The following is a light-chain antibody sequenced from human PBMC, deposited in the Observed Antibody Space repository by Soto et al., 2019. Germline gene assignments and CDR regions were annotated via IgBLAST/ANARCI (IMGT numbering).Light chain of an antibody. J-gene: IGKJ2*01. CDR2: DAS. V-gene: IGKV1-5*01. CDR3: QQYNSYSYT. CDR1: QSISRL. Sequence: DIQMTQSPSTLSASVGDRVTITCRASQSISRLLAWYQQKPGKAPKLLIYDASNLESGVPSRFSGSGSGTEFPLTISSLQPDDFVTYYCQQYNSYSYTFGQGTKLEIK.